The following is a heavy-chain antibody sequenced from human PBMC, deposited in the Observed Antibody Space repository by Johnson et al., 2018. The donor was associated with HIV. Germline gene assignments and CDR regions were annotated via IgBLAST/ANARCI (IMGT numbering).Heavy chain of an antibody. CDR1: GFSFSDYY. D-gene: IGHD3-16*02. Sequence: QVQLVESGGGLVKPGGSLRLSCSASGFSFSDYYMSWIRQAPGKGLEWVTFIQYDGSKKNYAVSVKGRFTISMDNAKNSLYLQMNSLRAEDTAVYYCATISVIPSRVNDAFDIWGQGTMVTVSS. V-gene: IGHV3-11*04. J-gene: IGHJ3*02. CDR3: ATISVIPSRVNDAFDI. CDR2: IQYDGSKK.